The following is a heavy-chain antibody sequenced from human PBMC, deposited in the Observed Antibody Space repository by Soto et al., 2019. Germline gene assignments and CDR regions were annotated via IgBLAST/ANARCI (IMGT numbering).Heavy chain of an antibody. V-gene: IGHV3-74*01. J-gene: IGHJ4*02. D-gene: IGHD3-10*01. CDR1: GFTFSSYW. CDR2: IDRDGSST. Sequence: EVQLVESGGGLVQPGGSLRLSCAASGFTFSSYWMHWVRQAPGKGLVWVSRIDRDGSSTSYADSVKGRFSISRDNAKNTLYLQMNSLRAEDTAVYYCARDGTVYGSGSYWGQGTLVTVSS. CDR3: ARDGTVYGSGSY.